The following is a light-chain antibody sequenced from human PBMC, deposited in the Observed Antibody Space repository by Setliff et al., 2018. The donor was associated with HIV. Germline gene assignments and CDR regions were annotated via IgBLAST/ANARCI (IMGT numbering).Light chain of an antibody. CDR2: DVT. J-gene: IGLJ1*01. Sequence: QSVLTQPRSVSGSPGQSVTISCTGTSRDIGYYNYVSWFQQHPDKAPKLMLYDVTKRSSGVPDRFSGSKSGNTASLTISGPQAEDEADYFCCSYAGGSYVFGSGTKVTVL. CDR3: CSYAGGSYV. CDR1: SRDIGYYNY. V-gene: IGLV2-11*01.